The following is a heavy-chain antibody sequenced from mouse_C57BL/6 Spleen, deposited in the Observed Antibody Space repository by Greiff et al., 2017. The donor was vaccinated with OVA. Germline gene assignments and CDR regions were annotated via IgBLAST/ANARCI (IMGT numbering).Heavy chain of an antibody. CDR3: ARRGVRTAQAPFAY. Sequence: QVQLQQPGAELVMPGASVKLSCKASGYTFTSYWMHWVKQRPGQGLEWIGEIDPSDSYTNYNQKFKGKSTLTVDKSSSTAYMQLSSLTSEDSAVYDCARRGVRTAQAPFAYWGQGTLVTVSA. CDR1: GYTFTSYW. V-gene: IGHV1-69*01. D-gene: IGHD3-2*02. J-gene: IGHJ3*01. CDR2: IDPSDSYT.